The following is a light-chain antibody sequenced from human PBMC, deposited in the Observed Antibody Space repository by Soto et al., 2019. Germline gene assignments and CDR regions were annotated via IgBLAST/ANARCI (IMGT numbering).Light chain of an antibody. CDR3: QQYNKWPLT. Sequence: EIVMTQSPATLSVSPGETATLSCRASQSVSSNLAWYQQKRGQAPRLLMYGASTRATGIPARFSGGGSGTEFTLTISSLQSDDFAVYSCQQYNKWPLTFGGGTKVEFK. CDR2: GAS. V-gene: IGKV3-15*01. J-gene: IGKJ4*01. CDR1: QSVSSN.